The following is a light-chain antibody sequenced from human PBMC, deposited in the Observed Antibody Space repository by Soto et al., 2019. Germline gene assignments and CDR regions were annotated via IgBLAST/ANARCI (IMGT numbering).Light chain of an antibody. CDR2: DAS. V-gene: IGKV3-11*01. CDR1: QSVSTY. CDR3: QQRRSWPPTIT. J-gene: IGKJ5*01. Sequence: EIVLTQSQTTLSLSPGERATLSCRASQSVSTYLAWYHQRPGQAPRLLIYDASYRATDIPPRFSGSGSGTDFTLTISSLEPEDFAVYYCQQRRSWPPTITFGQGTRLEIK.